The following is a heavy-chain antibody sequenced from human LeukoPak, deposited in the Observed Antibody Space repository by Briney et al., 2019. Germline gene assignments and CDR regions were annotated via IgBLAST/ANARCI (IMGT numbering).Heavy chain of an antibody. CDR1: GFTFRNYA. CDR3: ARDTRGYYSGLDY. CDR2: ISASSSYI. V-gene: IGHV3-21*01. Sequence: PGGSLRLSCAASGFTFRNYAMNWVRQAPGKGLEWVSSISASSSYIYYADSVKGRFTISRDNAKNSLYLLMNSLRAEDTAVYYCARDTRGYYSGLDYWGQGTLVTVSS. J-gene: IGHJ4*02. D-gene: IGHD3-22*01.